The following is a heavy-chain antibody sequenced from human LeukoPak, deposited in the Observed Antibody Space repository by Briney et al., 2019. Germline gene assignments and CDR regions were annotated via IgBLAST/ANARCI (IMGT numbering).Heavy chain of an antibody. Sequence: ASVKVSCKASGYTFTGYYMHWVRQAPGQGLEWMGWISANSGDTKYAQKFQGRVTMTRDTSISTAYMELSRLRSDDTAMYYCARVISGYSDYWGQGTLVTVSS. CDR2: ISANSGDT. V-gene: IGHV1-2*02. D-gene: IGHD3-22*01. CDR1: GYTFTGYY. CDR3: ARVISGYSDY. J-gene: IGHJ4*02.